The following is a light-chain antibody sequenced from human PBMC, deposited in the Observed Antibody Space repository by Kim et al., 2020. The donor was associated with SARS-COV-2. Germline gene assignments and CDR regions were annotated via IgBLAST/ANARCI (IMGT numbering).Light chain of an antibody. Sequence: ASVGDRVTITCRASQSITRWLAWSQQIPGNAPKLLIYDASSLQSGVPSRFSGSGSGIEFTLTISSLQPDDFATYYCQQYKRSRGTFGQGTKVDIK. CDR1: QSITRW. J-gene: IGKJ1*01. CDR3: QQYKRSRGT. CDR2: DAS. V-gene: IGKV1-5*01.